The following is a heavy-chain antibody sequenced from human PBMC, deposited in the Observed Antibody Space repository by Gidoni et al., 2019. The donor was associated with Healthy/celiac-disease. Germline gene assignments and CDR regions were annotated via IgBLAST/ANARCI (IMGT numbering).Heavy chain of an antibody. Sequence: QLQLQASGPGLGKPAETLSLTCTAAGGSNSSSTYYWGWISQPPGHGLEWIGSIYYSGTTYSNPSLKSRVTISVDTSKNQFSLKLSSVTAADTAVYYCARHVTMIVVVITGDGWFDPWGQGTLVTVSS. V-gene: IGHV4-39*01. CDR1: GGSNSSSTYY. CDR3: ARHVTMIVVVITGDGWFDP. D-gene: IGHD3-22*01. J-gene: IGHJ5*02. CDR2: IYYSGTT.